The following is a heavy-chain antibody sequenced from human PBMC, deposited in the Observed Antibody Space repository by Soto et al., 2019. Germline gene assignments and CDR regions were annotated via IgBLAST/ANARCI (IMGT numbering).Heavy chain of an antibody. CDR1: GYTFTSYD. D-gene: IGHD2-8*01. V-gene: IGHV1-8*01. CDR3: ARELNTKGEDY. J-gene: IGHJ4*02. Sequence: QVQLVQSGAEVKKPGASVKVSCKASGYTFTSYDINWVRQATGQGLEWMGWMNPNSGNTGYAQKFQXXVTMPRNTSISTAYMELSSLRSEDPAVYYCARELNTKGEDYWGQGTLVTVSS. CDR2: MNPNSGNT.